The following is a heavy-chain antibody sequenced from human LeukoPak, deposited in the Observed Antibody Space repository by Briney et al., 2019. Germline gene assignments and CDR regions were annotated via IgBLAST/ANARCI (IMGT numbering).Heavy chain of an antibody. V-gene: IGHV1-18*01. CDR2: ISAYNGNT. CDR3: ARAGRGYYDFWSGYYRFDY. D-gene: IGHD3-3*01. CDR1: GYTFTSYD. Sequence: ASVKVSCKASGYTFTSYDINWVRQATGQGLEWMGWISAYNGNTNYAQKLQGRVTMTTDTSTSTAYMELRSLRSDDTAVYYCARAGRGYYDFWSGYYRFDYWGQGTLVTVSS. J-gene: IGHJ4*02.